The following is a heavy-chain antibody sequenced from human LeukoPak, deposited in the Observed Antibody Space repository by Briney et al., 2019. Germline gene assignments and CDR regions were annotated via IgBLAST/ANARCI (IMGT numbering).Heavy chain of an antibody. CDR3: ALLYGDYGMDGMDV. V-gene: IGHV4-34*01. CDR1: GGSISSYY. D-gene: IGHD4-17*01. CDR2: INHSGST. J-gene: IGHJ6*02. Sequence: SETLSLTCTVSGGSISSYYWSWIRQPPGKGLEWIGEINHSGSTNYNPSLKSRVTISVDTSKNQFSLKLSSVTAADTAVYYCALLYGDYGMDGMDVWGQGTTVTVSS.